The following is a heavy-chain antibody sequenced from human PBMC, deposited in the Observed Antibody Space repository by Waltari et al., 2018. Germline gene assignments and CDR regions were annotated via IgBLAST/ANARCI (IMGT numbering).Heavy chain of an antibody. V-gene: IGHV1-24*01. D-gene: IGHD6-13*01. Sequence: QVQLVQSGAEVKKPGASVKVSCKVSGYTLTELSIHWVRQAPGKGLEWMGGLDHEDGETIYAQKFQGRVTMTEDKATDTAYMELSSLRSEDTAVYYCATDPYSSSWYGFDYWGQGTLVTVSS. CDR2: LDHEDGET. CDR3: ATDPYSSSWYGFDY. J-gene: IGHJ4*02. CDR1: GYTLTELS.